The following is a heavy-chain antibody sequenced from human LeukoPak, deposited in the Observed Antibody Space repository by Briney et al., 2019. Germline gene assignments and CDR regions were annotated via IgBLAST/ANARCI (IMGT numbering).Heavy chain of an antibody. CDR3: ARLLRSSGSDY. CDR1: GGSISSSSYY. Sequence: KPSETLSLTCTVSGGSISSSSYYWGWIRQPPGKGLEWIGSIYYSGSTYYNPSLKSRVTISVDTSKNQFSLKLSSVTAADTAVYYCARLLRSSGSDYWGQGTLVTVSS. J-gene: IGHJ4*02. V-gene: IGHV4-39*01. CDR2: IYYSGST. D-gene: IGHD6-19*01.